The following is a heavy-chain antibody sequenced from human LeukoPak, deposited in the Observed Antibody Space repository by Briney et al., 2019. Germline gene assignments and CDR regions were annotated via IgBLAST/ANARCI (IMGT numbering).Heavy chain of an antibody. CDR2: ISYDGSNK. Sequence: PGGSLRLSCAASGFTFSSYAMSWVRQAPGKGLEWVAVISYDGSNKYYADSVKGRFTISRDNSKNTLYLQMNSLRAEDTAVYYCARNAKYYDFWSGYSSMDVWGQGTTVTVSS. CDR3: ARNAKYYDFWSGYSSMDV. CDR1: GFTFSSYA. J-gene: IGHJ6*02. D-gene: IGHD3-3*01. V-gene: IGHV3-30-3*01.